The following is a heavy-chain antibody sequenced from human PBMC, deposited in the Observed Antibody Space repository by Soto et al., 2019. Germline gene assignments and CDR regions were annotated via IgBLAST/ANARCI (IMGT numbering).Heavy chain of an antibody. CDR1: GGSVNTAPYH. CDR3: ARDHHSYYDTSGYYPYFDF. D-gene: IGHD3-22*01. Sequence: SETLSLTCTVSGGSVNTAPYHWSWIRQSPRNGLEWIGNIYYTGSTNYNPSFESRVAISLDTSNNQFSLGLTSLTAADTAVYFCARDHHSYYDTSGYYPYFDFWGQGTLVTVSS. CDR2: IYYTGST. J-gene: IGHJ4*02. V-gene: IGHV4-61*01.